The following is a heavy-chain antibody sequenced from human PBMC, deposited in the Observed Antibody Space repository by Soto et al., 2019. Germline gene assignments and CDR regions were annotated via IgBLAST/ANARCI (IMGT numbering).Heavy chain of an antibody. V-gene: IGHV3-21*01. CDR3: ARDYCSGGSCYSDWFDP. CDR2: ISSSSSYI. J-gene: IGHJ5*02. D-gene: IGHD2-15*01. Sequence: GGSLRLSCAASGFTFSSYSMNWVRQAPGKGLEWVSSISSSSSYIYYADSVKGRFTISRDNAKDSLYLQMNSLRAEDTAVYYCARDYCSGGSCYSDWFDPWGQGTLVTVSS. CDR1: GFTFSSYS.